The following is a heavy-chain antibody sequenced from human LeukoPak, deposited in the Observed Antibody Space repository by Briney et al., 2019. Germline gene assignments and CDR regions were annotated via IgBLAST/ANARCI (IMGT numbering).Heavy chain of an antibody. CDR3: ARNWGVNWYFDL. V-gene: IGHV4-59*08. CDR1: GGSISSYY. CDR2: IYYSGST. J-gene: IGHJ2*01. D-gene: IGHD7-27*01. Sequence: SETLSHTCSVSGGSISSYYWSWIRQPPGKGLEWTGYIYYSGSTNYNPSLKSRVTISVDTSKNQFSLKLSSVTAADTAVYYCARNWGVNWYFDLWGRGTLVTVSS.